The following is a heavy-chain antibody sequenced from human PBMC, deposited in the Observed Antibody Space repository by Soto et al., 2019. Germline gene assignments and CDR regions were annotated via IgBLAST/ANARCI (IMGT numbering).Heavy chain of an antibody. CDR3: ARDFKRYSSPPSPREY. CDR1: GDSISSGDYY. J-gene: IGHJ4*02. V-gene: IGHV4-30-4*01. CDR2: IYYSGNT. D-gene: IGHD6-13*01. Sequence: SETLSHTCTVSGDSISSGDYYWSWIRQPPGKGLKWIGCIYYSGNTYYNQSLKRRFSISVDTSKNQFSLQLSSVTVEDTAVYYCARDFKRYSSPPSPREYWRLGTLVTVPQ.